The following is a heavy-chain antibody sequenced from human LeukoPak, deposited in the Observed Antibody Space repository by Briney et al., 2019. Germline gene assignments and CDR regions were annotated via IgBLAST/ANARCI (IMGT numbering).Heavy chain of an antibody. CDR2: IYWDDDR. D-gene: IGHD4/OR15-4a*01. Sequence: SGPTLVNPTQTLTLTCTFSGFSLSLTGVGVGWTRQPPGKAPEWLAVIYWDDDRRYSPSLKNRLTIAKDTSKNQVVLTLTNVDPEDTGTYFCAHVYGGTDYWGPGTVVTVSS. J-gene: IGHJ4*02. CDR3: AHVYGGTDY. V-gene: IGHV2-5*02. CDR1: GFSLSLTGVG.